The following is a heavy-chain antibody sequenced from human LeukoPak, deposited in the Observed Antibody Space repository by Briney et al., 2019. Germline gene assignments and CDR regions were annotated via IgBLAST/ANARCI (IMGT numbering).Heavy chain of an antibody. Sequence: SETLSLTCTVSGGSISSYYWSWIRQPPGKGLEWIGYIYTSGSTNYNPSLKSRVTISVDTSKNQFSLKLSSVTAADTAVYYCARLKAPTLPFDYWGQGTLVTVSS. CDR1: GGSISSYY. CDR3: ARLKAPTLPFDY. D-gene: IGHD2/OR15-2a*01. J-gene: IGHJ4*02. CDR2: IYTSGST. V-gene: IGHV4-4*09.